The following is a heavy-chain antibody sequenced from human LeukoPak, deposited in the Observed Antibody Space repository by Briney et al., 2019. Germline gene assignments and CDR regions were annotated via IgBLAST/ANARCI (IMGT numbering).Heavy chain of an antibody. V-gene: IGHV3-30*04. J-gene: IGHJ6*02. Sequence: AGGSLRLSCAASGFTFSSYAMHWVRQAPGKGLEWVAVISYDGSNKYYADSVKGRFTISRDNSKNTLYLQMNSLRAEDTAVYYCAKDSLRFLEWLSSGPYGMDVWGQGTTVTVSS. CDR3: AKDSLRFLEWLSSGPYGMDV. D-gene: IGHD3-3*01. CDR2: ISYDGSNK. CDR1: GFTFSSYA.